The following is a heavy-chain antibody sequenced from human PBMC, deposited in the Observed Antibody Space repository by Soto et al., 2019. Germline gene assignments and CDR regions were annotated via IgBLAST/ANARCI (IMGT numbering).Heavy chain of an antibody. V-gene: IGHV3-30-3*01. CDR1: GFTFSSYA. J-gene: IGHJ6*02. CDR2: ISYDGSNK. D-gene: IGHD2-2*02. Sequence: PVGSLRLSCAASGFTFSSYAMHWVRQAPGKGLEWVAVISYDGSNKYYADSVKGRFTISRDNSKNTLYLQMNSLRAEDTAVYYCARDQCSSTSCYRRYYYYGMDVWGQGTTVTVSS. CDR3: ARDQCSSTSCYRRYYYYGMDV.